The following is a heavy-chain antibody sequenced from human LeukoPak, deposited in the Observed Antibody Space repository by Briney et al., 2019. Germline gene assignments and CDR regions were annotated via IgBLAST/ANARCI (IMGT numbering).Heavy chain of an antibody. CDR1: GFTFSNYW. CDR2: IKQDESEK. V-gene: IGHV3-7*01. CDR3: ARDKPHGASYFDY. D-gene: IGHD4-17*01. Sequence: GGSLRLSCAASGFTFSNYWMTWVRQAPGKGLEWVANIKQDESEKYYVDSVKGRFTISRDNAKNSLYLQMTSLRAEDTAVYYCARDKPHGASYFDYWGQGTLVTVSS. J-gene: IGHJ4*02.